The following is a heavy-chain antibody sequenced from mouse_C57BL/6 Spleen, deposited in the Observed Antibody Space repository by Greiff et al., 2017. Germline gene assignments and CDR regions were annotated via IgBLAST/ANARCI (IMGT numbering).Heavy chain of an antibody. CDR3: ARWGSVWFAY. Sequence: QVHVKQPGAELVKPGASVKMSCKASGYTFTSYWITWVKQRPGQGLEWIGDIYPGSGSTNYNEKFKSKATLTVDTSSSTAYMQLSSLTSEDSAVYYCARWGSVWFAYWGQGTLVTVAA. J-gene: IGHJ3*01. CDR1: GYTFTSYW. V-gene: IGHV1-55*01. CDR2: IYPGSGST.